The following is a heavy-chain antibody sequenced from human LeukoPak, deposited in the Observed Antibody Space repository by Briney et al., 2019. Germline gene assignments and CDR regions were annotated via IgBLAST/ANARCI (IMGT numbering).Heavy chain of an antibody. CDR2: ISGTGSGT. D-gene: IGHD6-13*01. V-gene: IGHV3-23*01. CDR3: AKAHGNIAAAGYYFDY. J-gene: IGHJ4*02. Sequence: GGSLRLSCAASGFTFSDYAMSWVRQGPGKGLEWVSAISGTGSGTYYADSVKGRFTVSRDNSKNTLYPQMNSLRAEDTAVYFCAKAHGNIAAAGYYFDYWGQGALVTVSS. CDR1: GFTFSDYA.